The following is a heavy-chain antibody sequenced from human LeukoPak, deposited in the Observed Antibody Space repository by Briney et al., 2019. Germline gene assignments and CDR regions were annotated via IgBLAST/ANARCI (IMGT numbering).Heavy chain of an antibody. CDR1: GYIFTNYV. Sequence: ASVKVSCKASGYIFTNYVMNWVRQAPGQGLEWVGRISTNTGSPTYAQGFTGRFVFSLDTSVSTAYLQISSLKAEDTAVYYCARGERLLWFAQNYWGQGTLVTVSS. D-gene: IGHD3-10*01. CDR3: ARGERLLWFAQNY. CDR2: ISTNTGSP. V-gene: IGHV7-4-1*02. J-gene: IGHJ4*02.